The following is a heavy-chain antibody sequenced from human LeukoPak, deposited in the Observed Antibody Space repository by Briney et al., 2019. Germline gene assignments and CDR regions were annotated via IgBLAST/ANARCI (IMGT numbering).Heavy chain of an antibody. CDR1: GGSISSYY. CDR2: IYYSGST. V-gene: IGHV4-59*01. J-gene: IGHJ3*02. Sequence: SETLSLTCTVSGGSISSYYWSWVRQPPGKGLEWFGYIYYSGSTNYNPSLKSRVTISVDTSKHQFSLKLSSVTAADTAVYYCARGTYDFWSGYSWDAFDIWGQGTMVTVSS. D-gene: IGHD3-3*01. CDR3: ARGTYDFWSGYSWDAFDI.